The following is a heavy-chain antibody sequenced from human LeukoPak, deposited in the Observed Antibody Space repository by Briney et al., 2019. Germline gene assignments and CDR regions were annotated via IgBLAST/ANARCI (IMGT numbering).Heavy chain of an antibody. CDR1: GGSISSYY. V-gene: IGHV4-59*01. CDR3: ARLIAVAGTWYYYYYMDV. D-gene: IGHD6-19*01. CDR2: IYYSGST. Sequence: PSETLSLTCTVSGGSISSYYWSWIRQPPGKGLEWIGYIYYSGSTNYNPSLKSRVTISVDTSKNQFSLKLSSVTAADTAVYYCARLIAVAGTWYYYYYMDVWGKGTTVTVSS. J-gene: IGHJ6*03.